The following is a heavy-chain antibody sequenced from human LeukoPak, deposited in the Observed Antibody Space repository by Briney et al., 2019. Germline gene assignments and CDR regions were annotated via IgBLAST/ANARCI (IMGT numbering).Heavy chain of an antibody. CDR2: CRHDGTDE. V-gene: IGHV3-30*02. D-gene: IGHD1-26*01. CDR1: GFSFDDFA. J-gene: IGHJ5*01. CDR3: ARHGCGRNYFDPLDS. Sequence: GGSLRLSCAASGFSFDDFAMHWVRQAPGKGLEWVAYCRHDGTDEHYADAVSGRFTISRDNSKSTLWLQMYSLKVEDTAVYYCARHGCGRNYFDPLDSWGQGTLVTVSS.